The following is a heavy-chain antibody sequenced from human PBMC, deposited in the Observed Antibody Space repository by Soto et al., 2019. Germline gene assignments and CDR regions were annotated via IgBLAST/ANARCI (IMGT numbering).Heavy chain of an antibody. CDR1: GFTFSSYW. V-gene: IGHV3-30*18. J-gene: IGHJ6*02. CDR2: ISYDGSNK. D-gene: IGHD1-1*01. Sequence: PGGSLRLSCAASGFTFSSYWMHWVRQAPGKGLVWVAVISYDGSNKYYADSVKGRFTISRDNSKNTLYLQMNSLRAEDTAVYYCAKDPDSTIKIYYYYSGMDVWGQGTTVTVSS. CDR3: AKDPDSTIKIYYYYSGMDV.